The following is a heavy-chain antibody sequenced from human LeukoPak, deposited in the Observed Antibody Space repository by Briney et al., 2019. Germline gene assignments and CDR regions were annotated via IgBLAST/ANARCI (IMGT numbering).Heavy chain of an antibody. J-gene: IGHJ4*02. CDR2: IKTDGSIT. CDR1: GFTLNSYW. CDR3: ARDPRISTVLTPFDY. D-gene: IGHD4-17*01. Sequence: GGSLRLSCAGSGFTLNSYWMHWVRYPPGKGLEWVSGIKTDGSITTYADSVRGRFTISRDNDKNTLYLQMNSLRAEDTAVYYCARDPRISTVLTPFDYWGQGTLVTVSS. V-gene: IGHV3-74*01.